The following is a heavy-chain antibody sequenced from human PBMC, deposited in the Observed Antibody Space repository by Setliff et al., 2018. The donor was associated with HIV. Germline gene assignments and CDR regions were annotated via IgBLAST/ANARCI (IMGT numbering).Heavy chain of an antibody. CDR3: ARVLEQVVSDY. V-gene: IGHV4-34*01. CDR2: INHSGST. CDR1: GGSFSGYY. Sequence: SETLSLTCAVYGGSFSGYYWSWIRQTPGKGLEWIGEINHSGSTNYNPSLKSRVTISVDTSKNQFSLKLSSVNAADTAVYYCARVLEQVVSDYWGQGTLVTVSS. D-gene: IGHD6-6*01. J-gene: IGHJ4*02.